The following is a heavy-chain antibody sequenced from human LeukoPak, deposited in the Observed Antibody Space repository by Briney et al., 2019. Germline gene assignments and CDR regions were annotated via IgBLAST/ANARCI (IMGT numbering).Heavy chain of an antibody. CDR3: AREGGPYRPLDY. Sequence: SETLPLTCGVSGGSITNTNYWTWVRQPPGKGLEWIGEVNLQGSTNYNPSLMGRVAISVDKSENHISLQLTSVTAADTAVYYCAREGGPYRPLDYSGQGTLVTVSS. CDR1: GGSITNTNY. V-gene: IGHV4-4*02. CDR2: VNLQGST. J-gene: IGHJ4*02.